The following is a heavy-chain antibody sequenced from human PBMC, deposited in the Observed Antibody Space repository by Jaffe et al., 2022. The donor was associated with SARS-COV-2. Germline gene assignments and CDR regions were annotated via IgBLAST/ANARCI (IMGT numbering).Heavy chain of an antibody. D-gene: IGHD4-17*01. J-gene: IGHJ5*02. CDR2: ISWNSGSI. V-gene: IGHV3-9*01. CDR3: AKDSFTVTTGGGWFDP. Sequence: EVQLVESGGGLVQPGRSLRLSCAASGFTFDDYAMHWVRQAPGKGLEWVSGISWNSGSIGYADSVKGRFTISRDNAKNSLYLQMNSLRAEDTALYYCAKDSFTVTTGGGWFDPWGQGTLVTVSS. CDR1: GFTFDDYA.